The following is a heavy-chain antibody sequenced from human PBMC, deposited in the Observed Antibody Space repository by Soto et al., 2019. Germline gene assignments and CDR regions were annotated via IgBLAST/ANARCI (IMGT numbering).Heavy chain of an antibody. Sequence: QVQLVQSGAEVQKPVSSVKVSCKASGGTVSSYTISWVRPAPGRGLEWMGRIIPILGIANYAQKFQGRVTITADKSTSPAYMELSSLSSEDTAVYYCARDMRPADYYYYGMDVWGQGTTVTVSS. J-gene: IGHJ6*02. CDR3: ARDMRPADYYYYGMDV. V-gene: IGHV1-69*08. CDR2: IIPILGIA. CDR1: GGTVSSYT. D-gene: IGHD6-13*01.